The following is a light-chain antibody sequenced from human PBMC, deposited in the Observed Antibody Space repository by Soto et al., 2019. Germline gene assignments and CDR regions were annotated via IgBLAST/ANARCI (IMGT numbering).Light chain of an antibody. Sequence: QSALAQPASISGSPGQSITISCSGTSSDIGFYNHVSWYHQHPDTGPKLIIYGVTNRPSGVSNRFSGSKSGYTASLTIAGLQAEDEAEYYCCSQTSTSHYVFGSGTKLTVL. CDR3: CSQTSTSHYV. J-gene: IGLJ1*01. CDR2: GVT. CDR1: SSDIGFYNH. V-gene: IGLV2-14*03.